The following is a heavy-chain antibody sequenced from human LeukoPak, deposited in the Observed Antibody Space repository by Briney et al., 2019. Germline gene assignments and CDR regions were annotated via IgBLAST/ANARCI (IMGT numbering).Heavy chain of an antibody. CDR1: GGSISSGGYS. V-gene: IGHV4-30-2*01. D-gene: IGHD3-10*02. J-gene: IGHJ4*02. CDR2: IYHSGST. Sequence: SETLSLTCAVSGGSISSGGYSWSWIRQPPGKGLEWIVYIYHSGSTYYNPSLKSRVTISVDRSKNQFSLKLSSVTAADTAVYYCVAGVRGVLLFDYWGQGTLVTVSS. CDR3: VAGVRGVLLFDY.